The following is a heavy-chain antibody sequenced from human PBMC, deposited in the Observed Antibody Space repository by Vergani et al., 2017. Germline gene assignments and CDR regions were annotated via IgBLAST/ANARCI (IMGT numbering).Heavy chain of an antibody. CDR1: GYTFTSYA. CDR2: INAGNGNT. V-gene: IGHV1-3*01. Sequence: VQLVQSGAEVKKPGASVKVSCKASGYTFTSYAMHWVRQAPGQRLEWMGWINAGNGNTKYSQKFQGRVTITRDTSASTAYMELGSLRSEDTAVYYCATPGPMGAFDIWGQGTMVTVSS. J-gene: IGHJ3*02. D-gene: IGHD5-24*01. CDR3: ATPGPMGAFDI.